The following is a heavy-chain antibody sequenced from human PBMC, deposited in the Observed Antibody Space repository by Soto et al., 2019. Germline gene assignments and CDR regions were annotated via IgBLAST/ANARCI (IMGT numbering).Heavy chain of an antibody. J-gene: IGHJ4*02. CDR1: GYSFTTYW. Sequence: PGESLKISCKGSGYSFTTYWITWVRQMPGKGLEWMGRIDPSDSYINYSPSFQGHVTISADKSISTAYLQWSSLKASDTAMYYCARQVGATAGSDYWGQGTLVTV. V-gene: IGHV5-10-1*01. D-gene: IGHD1-26*01. CDR3: ARQVGATAGSDY. CDR2: IDPSDSYI.